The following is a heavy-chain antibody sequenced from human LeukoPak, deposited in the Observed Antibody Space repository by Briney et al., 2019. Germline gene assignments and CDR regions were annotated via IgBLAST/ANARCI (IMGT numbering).Heavy chain of an antibody. CDR2: IGAFNGNT. J-gene: IGHJ3*02. CDR1: GYSFDRYG. D-gene: IGHD3-22*01. V-gene: IGHV1-18*01. CDR3: ARDFLSYDGSENHFEDTFDI. Sequence: ASVKVSCKASGYSFDRYGISWVRQAPGQGLEWLGWIGAFNGNTNYAQNLQGRVTMTADTSTTTAYMKLRSLSSDDTAVYYCARDFLSYDGSENHFEDTFDIWGQGTMVTVSS.